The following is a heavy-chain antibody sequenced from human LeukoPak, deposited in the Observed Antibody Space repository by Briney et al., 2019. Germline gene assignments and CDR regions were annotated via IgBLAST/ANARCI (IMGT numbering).Heavy chain of an antibody. D-gene: IGHD2-15*01. J-gene: IGHJ6*03. V-gene: IGHV4-4*09. Sequence: SETLSLTCTVSGGSISSYYWSWIRQPPGKGLEWIGYIYTSGSTNYNPSLKSRVTISVDTSKNQFSLKLSSVTAADTAVYYCARQVEEDYYYYMDVWGKGTTVTVSS. CDR3: ARQVEEDYYYYMDV. CDR2: IYTSGST. CDR1: GGSISSYY.